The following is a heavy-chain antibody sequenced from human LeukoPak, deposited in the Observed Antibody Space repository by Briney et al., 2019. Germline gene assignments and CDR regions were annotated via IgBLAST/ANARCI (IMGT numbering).Heavy chain of an antibody. V-gene: IGHV3-66*01. CDR3: ARALTYSSGWFAFDY. CDR1: GFTVSSDY. CDR2: IYTDGSK. D-gene: IGHD6-19*01. Sequence: GGSLRLSCAASGFTVSSDYMNWVRQAPGKGLEWVSIIYTDGSKHYADSVKGRFSISRDLSKNTVHLQIHSLTAEDTAVYDCARALTYSSGWFAFDYWGQGTLVTVSS. J-gene: IGHJ4*02.